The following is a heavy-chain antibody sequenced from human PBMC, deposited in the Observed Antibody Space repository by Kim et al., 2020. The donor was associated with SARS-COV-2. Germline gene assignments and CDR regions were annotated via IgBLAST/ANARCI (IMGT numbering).Heavy chain of an antibody. D-gene: IGHD3-22*01. CDR3: ASSGYYDSSGYYSGY. CDR1: GFTFSSYS. V-gene: IGHV3-21*01. CDR2: ISSSSSYI. Sequence: GGSLRLSCAASGFTFSSYSMNWVRQAPGKGLEWVSSISSSSSYIYYADSVKGRFTISRDNAKNSLYLQMNSLRAEDTAVYYCASSGYYDSSGYYSGYWGQGTLVTVSS. J-gene: IGHJ4*02.